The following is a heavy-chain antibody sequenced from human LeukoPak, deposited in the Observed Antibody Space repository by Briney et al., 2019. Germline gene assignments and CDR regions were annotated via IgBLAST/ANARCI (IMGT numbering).Heavy chain of an antibody. V-gene: IGHV3-30-3*02. D-gene: IGHD3-10*01. CDR2: ISYDGDNT. CDR1: GFSFSSYA. CDR3: AKLRGSGTYYPHFDY. J-gene: IGHJ4*02. Sequence: PGGSLRLSCAASGFSFSSYAMTWVRQAPGKGLEWVALISYDGDNTDYADSVRGRFTISRDNSKNTVYLQMSSLRAEDTAVYYCAKLRGSGTYYPHFDYWGQGTLVTVSS.